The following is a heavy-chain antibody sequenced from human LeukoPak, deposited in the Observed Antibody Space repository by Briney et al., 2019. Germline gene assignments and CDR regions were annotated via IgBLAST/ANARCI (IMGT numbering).Heavy chain of an antibody. Sequence: PSETLSLTCAVYGGSFSGYYWSWIRQPPGKGLEWIGEINHSGSTNYNPSLKSRVTISVDTSKNQFSLKLSSVTAADMAVYYCASNYGSRSYLAYYAFDIWGQGTMVTVSP. CDR3: ASNYGSRSYLAYYAFDI. D-gene: IGHD3-10*01. J-gene: IGHJ3*02. CDR1: GGSFSGYY. CDR2: INHSGST. V-gene: IGHV4-34*01.